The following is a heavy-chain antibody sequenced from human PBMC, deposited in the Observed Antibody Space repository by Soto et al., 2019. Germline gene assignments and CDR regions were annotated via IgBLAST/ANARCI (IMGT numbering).Heavy chain of an antibody. CDR2: IAVGSGST. Sequence: SVKVSCKASGITFRRPAVQWMRQARGQPLEWIGRIAVGSGSTTYAQIVQGRITITRDMSTSTVYMDLRSLRPEDTAMYYCAADAHQDDFWSSYPYYFYSMDVWGRGTTVTVSS. J-gene: IGHJ6*02. CDR1: GITFRRPA. CDR3: AADAHQDDFWSSYPYYFYSMDV. D-gene: IGHD3-3*01. V-gene: IGHV1-58*01.